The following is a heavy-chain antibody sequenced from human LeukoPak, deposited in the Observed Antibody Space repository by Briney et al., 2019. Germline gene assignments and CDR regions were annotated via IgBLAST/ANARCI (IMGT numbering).Heavy chain of an antibody. J-gene: IGHJ4*02. CDR1: GFNFNDYD. V-gene: IGHV3-9*01. CDR2: INWNSVHI. Sequence: PGGSLRLSCAAYGFNFNDYDINWVRQVPGKGLEWLSGINWNSVHIGYADSVKGRFTIFRDNAQRSVHLQMFSLRPEDTGLYYCSTSLPDRFIDSWGQGTMVTVST. CDR3: STSLPDRFIDS. D-gene: IGHD2-21*02.